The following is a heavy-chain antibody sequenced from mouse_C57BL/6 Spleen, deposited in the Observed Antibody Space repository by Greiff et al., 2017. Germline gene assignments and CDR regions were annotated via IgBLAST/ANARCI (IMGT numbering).Heavy chain of an antibody. CDR1: GYSFTGYY. Sequence: EVQLQQSGPELVKPGASVKISCKASGYSFTGYYMNWVKQSPEKSLEWIGEINPSTGGTTYNQKFKAKATLTVDKSSRTAYMQLKSLTSEDSAVYYCARGITTAYYAMDYWGQGTSVTVSS. V-gene: IGHV1-42*01. D-gene: IGHD1-2*01. CDR3: ARGITTAYYAMDY. J-gene: IGHJ4*01. CDR2: INPSTGGT.